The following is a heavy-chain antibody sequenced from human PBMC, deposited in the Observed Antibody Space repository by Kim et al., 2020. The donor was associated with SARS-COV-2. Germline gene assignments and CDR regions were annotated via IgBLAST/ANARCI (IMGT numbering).Heavy chain of an antibody. Sequence: GGSLRLSCAASGFTFSSYWMNWVRQAPGKGLEWVANIDQDGSDKYYVDSVKGRFIISRDNAKNSVFLHMNSLRAEDTAVYYCVSGAKVYWGQGTLVTVSS. CDR1: GFTFSSYW. CDR3: VSGAKVY. V-gene: IGHV3-7*01. J-gene: IGHJ4*02. D-gene: IGHD3-10*01. CDR2: IDQDGSDK.